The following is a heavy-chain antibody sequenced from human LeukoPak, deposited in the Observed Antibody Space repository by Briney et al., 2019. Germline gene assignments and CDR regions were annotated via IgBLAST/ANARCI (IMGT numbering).Heavy chain of an antibody. V-gene: IGHV1-2*02. CDR1: GYTFTGYY. Sequence: ASVKVSCKASGYTFTGYYIHWVRQAPGQGLEWVGWINPNSGGAKYAQKFQDRVTMTRDTSISTAYMGLSRLRSDDTAVYYCAKGRVVAGSKSLTYHWLDHWGQGTLVTVSS. CDR3: AKGRVVAGSKSLTYHWLDH. J-gene: IGHJ5*02. D-gene: IGHD6-19*01. CDR2: INPNSGGA.